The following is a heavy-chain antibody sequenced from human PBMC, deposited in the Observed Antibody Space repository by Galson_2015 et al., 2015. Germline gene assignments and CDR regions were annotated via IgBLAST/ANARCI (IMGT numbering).Heavy chain of an antibody. CDR3: AAEKSDYAAFDI. J-gene: IGHJ3*02. V-gene: IGHV1-58*01. CDR2: IVVGSGNT. CDR1: GFTFTSSA. Sequence: SVKVSCKASGFTFTSSAVQWVRQARGQRLEWIGWIVVGSGNTNYAQKFQERVTITRDMSTSTAYMELSGLRSEDTAVYYCAAEKSDYAAFDIWGQGTMVTVSS. D-gene: IGHD4-17*01.